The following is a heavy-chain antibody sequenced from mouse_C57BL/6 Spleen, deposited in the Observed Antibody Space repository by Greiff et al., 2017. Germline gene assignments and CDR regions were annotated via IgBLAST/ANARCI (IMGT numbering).Heavy chain of an antibody. CDR2: IDPENGDT. CDR3: TAGGRVRAGSWFAY. CDR1: GFTFKDDY. D-gene: IGHD3-3*01. V-gene: IGHV14-4*01. J-gene: IGHJ3*01. Sequence: VQLQQSGAELVRPGASVKLSCTASGFTFKDDYMHWVKQRPEQGLEWIGWIDPENGDTEYASKFQGKATITTDTSSNTAYLQLSSLTSGNTAVYYCTAGGRVRAGSWFAYWGKGTMVTVSA.